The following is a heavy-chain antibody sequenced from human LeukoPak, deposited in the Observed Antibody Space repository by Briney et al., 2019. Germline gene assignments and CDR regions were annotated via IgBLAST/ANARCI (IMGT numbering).Heavy chain of an antibody. CDR3: ARLTGSGEVFDS. Sequence: PSQTLSLTCTLSGGSIINGDYYWSWIRQPPGKGLEWIGYIYDDGSTYYNPSLKSRVTISIDTSKNQFSLNLRSVTAAGTAVYYCARLTGSGEVFDSWGQGTLVTVSS. CDR2: IYDDGST. J-gene: IGHJ4*02. V-gene: IGHV4-30-4*01. D-gene: IGHD1-14*01. CDR1: GGSIINGDYY.